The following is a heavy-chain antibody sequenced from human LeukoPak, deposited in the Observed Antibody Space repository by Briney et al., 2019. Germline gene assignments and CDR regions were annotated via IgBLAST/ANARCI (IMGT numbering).Heavy chain of an antibody. CDR2: IRYDGSNK. D-gene: IGHD2-15*01. CDR1: GFTFSSYG. Sequence: GGSLRLSCAASGFTFSSYGMHWVRQAPGKGLEWVAFIRYDGSNKYYADSVKGRFTISRDNSKNTLYLQMNSLRAEDTAVYYCAKGGTILDAFDIWGQGTMVTVSS. J-gene: IGHJ3*02. CDR3: AKGGTILDAFDI. V-gene: IGHV3-30*02.